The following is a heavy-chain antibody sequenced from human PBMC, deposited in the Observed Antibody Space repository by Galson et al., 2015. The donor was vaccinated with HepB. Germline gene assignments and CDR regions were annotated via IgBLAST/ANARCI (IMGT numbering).Heavy chain of an antibody. Sequence: SLRLSCAASGFTFNSYAMAWVRQAPGKGLEWVSVVTSGGDKTFYADSVTGRVFVTRDKFRNTVYLQTSSLRADDTAVYYCVTTVRGINYWGQGTLLTVSS. D-gene: IGHD3-10*01. V-gene: IGHV3-23*01. CDR3: VTTVRGINY. CDR1: GFTFNSYA. J-gene: IGHJ4*02. CDR2: VTSGGDKT.